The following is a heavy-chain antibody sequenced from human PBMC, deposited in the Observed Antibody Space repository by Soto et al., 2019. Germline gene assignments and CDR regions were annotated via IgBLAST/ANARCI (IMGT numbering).Heavy chain of an antibody. V-gene: IGHV5-51*01. CDR1: GYSFANQC. D-gene: IGHD1-20*01. CDR3: ARLSYNWNDYFYHGMDV. J-gene: IGHJ6*02. Sequence: PGESLKISCNGSGYSFANQCIGWVPQMPGRGLEYMGIVYPDDSNTIYSPSFQGQVTISADKSISTAYLHWSSLKASDTAMYYCARLSYNWNDYFYHGMDVWGQGTTVTVS. CDR2: VYPDDSNT.